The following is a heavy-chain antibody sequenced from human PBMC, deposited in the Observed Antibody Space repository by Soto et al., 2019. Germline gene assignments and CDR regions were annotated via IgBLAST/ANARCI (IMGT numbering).Heavy chain of an antibody. J-gene: IGHJ6*02. D-gene: IGHD3-3*01. CDR1: GGTFSSYA. Sequence: SVKVSCKASGGTFSSYAISWVRQAPGQGLEWMGGIIPIFGTANYAQKFQGRVTITADESTSTAYMELSSLRSEDTAVYYCARARGLDWSDYYYSCGMDFWCQGTTVTVAS. CDR2: IIPIFGTA. V-gene: IGHV1-69*13. CDR3: ARARGLDWSDYYYSCGMDF.